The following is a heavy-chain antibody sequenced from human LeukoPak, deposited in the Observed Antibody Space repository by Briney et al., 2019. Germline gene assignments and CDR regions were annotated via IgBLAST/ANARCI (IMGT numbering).Heavy chain of an antibody. CDR3: ARRADWGYFDF. V-gene: IGHV3-53*01. J-gene: IGHJ4*02. CDR2: IYSGGLT. D-gene: IGHD3-16*01. CDR1: GFTVSSNY. Sequence: PGGSLRLSCAASGFTVSSNYMSWVRQAPGKGLDWVSVIYSGGLTYYTDSVKGRFTISRDNSKNTLYLQMNSLRAEDTAVYYCARRADWGYFDFWGQGTLVTVSS.